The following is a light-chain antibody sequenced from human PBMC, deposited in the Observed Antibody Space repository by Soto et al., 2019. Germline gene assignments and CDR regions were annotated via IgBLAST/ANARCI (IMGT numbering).Light chain of an antibody. CDR3: QQYNNWPRT. CDR1: QSVSSN. Sequence: EIVMTQSPATLSVSPGERATLSCRASQSVSSNLAWYQQKPGQAPRLLIYGASTRATGIPARFSGSGSGTEFTSTISRLQSEDFAVYYCQQYNNWPRTFGQGTKVEIK. V-gene: IGKV3-15*01. J-gene: IGKJ1*01. CDR2: GAS.